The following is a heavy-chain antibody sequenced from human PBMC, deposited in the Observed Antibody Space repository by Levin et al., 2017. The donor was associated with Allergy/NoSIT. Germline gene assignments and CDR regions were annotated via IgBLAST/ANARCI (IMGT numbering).Heavy chain of an antibody. CDR3: ATVYDFPSGLDV. J-gene: IGHJ6*02. V-gene: IGHV1-24*01. CDR2: FDPENAIT. Sequence: ASVKVSCKVSGYTLSNLAMHWVRQAPGKGLEWMGGFDPENAITVYTQKFQGRVIMTEDTSTDTAYMELSSLTSEDTAVYYCATVYDFPSGLDVWGQGTTVTGSS. CDR1: GYTLSNLA. D-gene: IGHD3-3*01.